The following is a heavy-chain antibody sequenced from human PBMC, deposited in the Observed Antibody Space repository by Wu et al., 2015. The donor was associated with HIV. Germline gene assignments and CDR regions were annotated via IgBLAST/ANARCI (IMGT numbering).Heavy chain of an antibody. CDR1: GYTFTGYY. D-gene: IGHD5-18*01. V-gene: IGHV1-2*02. Sequence: QVQLVQSGAEVKKPGASMKVSCKASGYTFTGYYMHWVRQAPGQGLEWMGWINPNSGGTNYAQKFQGRVTMTRDTSISTAYMELSRLRSDDTAVYYCARVGAGYSYKYYFDYWGQGTLVTVSS. CDR2: INPNSGGT. J-gene: IGHJ4*02. CDR3: ARVGAGYSYKYYFDY.